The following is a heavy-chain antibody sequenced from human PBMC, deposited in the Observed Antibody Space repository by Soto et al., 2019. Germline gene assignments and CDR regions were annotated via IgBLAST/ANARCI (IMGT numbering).Heavy chain of an antibody. J-gene: IGHJ5*02. V-gene: IGHV3-48*01. Sequence: EVQLVESGGGLVQPGGSLRLSCAASGFTFSSYSMNWVRQAPGKGLEWVSYISSSSTIYYADSVKGRFTISRDNAKNSLYLQMNSLRAEDTAVYYCARDVGYPNWFDPWGQGTLVTVSS. D-gene: IGHD1-1*01. CDR3: ARDVGYPNWFDP. CDR1: GFTFSSYS. CDR2: ISSSSTI.